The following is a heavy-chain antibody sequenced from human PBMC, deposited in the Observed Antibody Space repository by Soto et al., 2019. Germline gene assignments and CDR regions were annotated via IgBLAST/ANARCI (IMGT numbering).Heavy chain of an antibody. V-gene: IGHV1-46*01. Sequence: QVQVVQSGAEVKKPGASVKVSCKASGYTFTSYYMHWVRQVPGQGLEWMGMISPSGGTTYAQRFQGRVTMTSDTSTSTVHIELSSLRSEDTAVYYCARDPWNYWGQGTLVTVSS. CDR3: ARDPWNY. CDR2: ISPSGGT. J-gene: IGHJ4*02. D-gene: IGHD3-3*01. CDR1: GYTFTSYY.